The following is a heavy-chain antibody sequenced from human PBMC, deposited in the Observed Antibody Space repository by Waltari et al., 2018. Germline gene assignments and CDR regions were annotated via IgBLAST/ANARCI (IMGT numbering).Heavy chain of an antibody. V-gene: IGHV4-59*11. CDR2: IYYSGSL. CDR3: ARDRGAAAGTFDY. CDR1: GGSNSSHY. J-gene: IGHJ4*02. Sequence: QVQLQESGPGLVKPSETLSLTCTAPGGSNSSHYWSWIRQPPGKGLGWSGYIYYSGSLNDNPDRTSRVTISVDTSMNQFSLKLISVTAADTAVYYCARDRGAAAGTFDYWGQGTLVTVSS. D-gene: IGHD6-25*01.